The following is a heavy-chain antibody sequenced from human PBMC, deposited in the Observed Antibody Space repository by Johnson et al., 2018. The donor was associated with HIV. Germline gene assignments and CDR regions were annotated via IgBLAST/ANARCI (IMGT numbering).Heavy chain of an antibody. V-gene: IGHV3-72*01. CDR2: TRNKANSYTT. D-gene: IGHD6-6*01. J-gene: IGHJ3*02. CDR1: GFTFSDHY. Sequence: VQLVESGGGLVQPGGSLRLSCAASGFTFSDHYMDWVRQAPGKGLEWVGRTRNKANSYTTEYAASVKGRFTISRDDSKNSLYLQMNSLRAEDTAVYYCAKSSDEYSSSSDAFDIWGQGTMVTVSS. CDR3: AKSSDEYSSSSDAFDI.